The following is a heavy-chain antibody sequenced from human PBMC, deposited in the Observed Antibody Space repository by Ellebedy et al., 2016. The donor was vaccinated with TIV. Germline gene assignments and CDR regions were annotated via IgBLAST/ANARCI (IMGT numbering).Heavy chain of an antibody. Sequence: MPSETLSLTCTVSGGSISSYYWSWIRQPPGKGLEWIGYIFYSGSTHYHPSLKSRVTISLDTSRNQFSLKLSSVTAANTAVYYCAGNYNAYFDYWGQGTLVTVSS. J-gene: IGHJ4*02. CDR1: GGSISSYY. V-gene: IGHV4-59*08. CDR2: IFYSGST. D-gene: IGHD4-11*01. CDR3: AGNYNAYFDY.